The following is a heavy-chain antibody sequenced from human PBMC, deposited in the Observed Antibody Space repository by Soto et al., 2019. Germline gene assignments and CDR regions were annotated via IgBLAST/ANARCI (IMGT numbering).Heavy chain of an antibody. Sequence: ASVKVSCKASGYTFTSYDINWVRQATGQGLEWMGWMNPNSGNTGYAQKFQGRVTMTRNTSISTAYMELSSLRSEDTAVYYCARGRYDFWSGYEHIHYYYYYMDVWGKGTTVTVSS. CDR2: MNPNSGNT. V-gene: IGHV1-8*01. CDR3: ARGRYDFWSGYEHIHYYYYYMDV. D-gene: IGHD3-3*01. CDR1: GYTFTSYD. J-gene: IGHJ6*03.